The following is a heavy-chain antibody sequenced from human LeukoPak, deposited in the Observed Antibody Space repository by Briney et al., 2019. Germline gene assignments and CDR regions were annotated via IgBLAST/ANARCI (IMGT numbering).Heavy chain of an antibody. V-gene: IGHV5-51*01. CDR2: FYPGDSDA. D-gene: IGHD6-13*01. CDR1: GYSFPSYW. CDR3: ARLSDYSSSWYL. Sequence: GESLKISCKGSGYSFPSYWIGWVRQMPGKVLEWMGIFYPGDSDARYSPSFQGQVTISVDKSISTAYLQWSSLKASDTAMYYCARLSDYSSSWYLWGQGTLVTVSS. J-gene: IGHJ4*02.